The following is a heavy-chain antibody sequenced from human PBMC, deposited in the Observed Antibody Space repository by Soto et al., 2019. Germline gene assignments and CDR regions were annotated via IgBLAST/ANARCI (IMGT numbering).Heavy chain of an antibody. CDR2: INRDGSTT. D-gene: IGHD3-3*01. Sequence: EVQLVESGGGLVQPGGSLRLSCAASGFTFSSYWMHWVRQAPGKGLVWVSRINRDGSTTSYADSVKGRFTISRDNAKNTLYLQMNSLRAEDTAVYYCARVKQGVYYSEYWVQGTLVTVSS. CDR1: GFTFSSYW. J-gene: IGHJ4*02. V-gene: IGHV3-74*01. CDR3: ARVKQGVYYSEY.